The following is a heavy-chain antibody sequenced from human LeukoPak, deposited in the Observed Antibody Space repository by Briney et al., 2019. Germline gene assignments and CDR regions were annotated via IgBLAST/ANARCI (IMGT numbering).Heavy chain of an antibody. CDR2: IYYSGST. D-gene: IGHD1-1*01. CDR1: GGSVAGYY. CDR3: ARRRRSNWAFDS. Sequence: PSETLSLTCTVSGGSVAGYYWSWIRQPPGKELEWIGNIYYSGSTNYNPSLKSRVTISGDTSRNHFSLSLSSVTAADTAVYYCARRRRSNWAFDSWGQGTLVTVSS. J-gene: IGHJ4*02. V-gene: IGHV4-59*08.